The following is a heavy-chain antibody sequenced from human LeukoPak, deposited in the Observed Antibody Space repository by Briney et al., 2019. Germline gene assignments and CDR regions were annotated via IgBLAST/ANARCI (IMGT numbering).Heavy chain of an antibody. CDR1: GFTFSSYA. CDR2: ISYDGSNK. CDR3: ARDMIGSYKYFDY. J-gene: IGHJ4*02. V-gene: IGHV3-30*01. Sequence: GGSLRLSCAASGFTFSSYAMHWVRQAPGKGLEWVAVISYDGSNKYYADSVKGRFTISRDNSKNTLYLQMNSLRAEDTAVYYCARDMIGSYKYFDYWGQGTLVTVSS. D-gene: IGHD1-1*01.